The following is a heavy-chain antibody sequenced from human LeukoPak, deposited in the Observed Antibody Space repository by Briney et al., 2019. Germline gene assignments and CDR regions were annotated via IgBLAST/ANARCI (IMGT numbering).Heavy chain of an antibody. CDR3: VGWYSLDY. D-gene: IGHD6-19*01. CDR1: GFTFSSYS. Sequence: GGSLRLSCAASGFTFSSYSMNWVRQAPGKGLEWVSYISSSRNIYYADSVKGRFTISRDNAKNSLYLQMNSLRDEDTAVYYCVGWYSLDYWGQGTLVTVSS. CDR2: ISSSRNI. J-gene: IGHJ4*02. V-gene: IGHV3-48*02.